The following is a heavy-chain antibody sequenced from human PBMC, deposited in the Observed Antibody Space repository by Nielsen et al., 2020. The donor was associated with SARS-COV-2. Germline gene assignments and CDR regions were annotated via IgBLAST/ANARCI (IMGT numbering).Heavy chain of an antibody. CDR3: ARDPAAAGGGWFDP. Sequence: LSLTCAASGFTFSSYGMHWVRQAPGKGLEWVAVIWYDGSNKYYADSVKGRFTISRDNSKNTLYLQMNSLRAEDTAVYYCARDPAAAGGGWFDPWGQGTLVTVSS. J-gene: IGHJ5*02. D-gene: IGHD6-13*01. CDR1: GFTFSSYG. V-gene: IGHV3-33*01. CDR2: IWYDGSNK.